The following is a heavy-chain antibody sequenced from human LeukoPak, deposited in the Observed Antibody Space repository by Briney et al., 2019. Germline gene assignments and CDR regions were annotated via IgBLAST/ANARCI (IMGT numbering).Heavy chain of an antibody. D-gene: IGHD3-22*01. CDR2: ISSSSSTI. V-gene: IGHV3-48*01. J-gene: IGHJ3*02. CDR3: ARSPRSGYYYPNAFDI. CDR1: GLTFSSYS. Sequence: GGSLRLSCCAWGLTFSSYSMNWVRQAPGKGLEWVSYISSSSSTIYYADSVKGRFTISRDNAKNSLYLQMNSLRAEDTAVYYCARSPRSGYYYPNAFDIWGQGTMVTVSP.